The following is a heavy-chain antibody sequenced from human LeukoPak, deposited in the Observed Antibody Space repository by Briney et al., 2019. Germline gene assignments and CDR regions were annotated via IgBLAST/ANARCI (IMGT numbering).Heavy chain of an antibody. CDR1: GYTFTNYD. J-gene: IGHJ4*02. CDR2: MNPNSGNS. CDR3: AREGLDY. Sequence: ASVKVSCKASGYTFTNYDINWVRQATGQGLEWMGYMNPNSGNSAYAQKFQGRVTITTDASISTAYMELSGLRSEDTALYYCAREGLDYWGQGTLVTVCS. V-gene: IGHV1-8*01.